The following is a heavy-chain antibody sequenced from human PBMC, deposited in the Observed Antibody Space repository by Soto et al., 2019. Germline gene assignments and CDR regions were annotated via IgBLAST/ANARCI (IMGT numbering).Heavy chain of an antibody. CDR3: AKDMIAAADYGMDV. Sequence: EVQLVESGGGLVQPGRSLRLSCAASGFTFDDYAMHWVRQAPGKGLEWVSGISWNSGSIGYADSVKGRFTISRDNAKNSLYLQMNSLRAEDTALYYCAKDMIAAADYGMDVWGQGTTVTVSS. CDR2: ISWNSGSI. D-gene: IGHD6-13*01. J-gene: IGHJ6*02. V-gene: IGHV3-9*01. CDR1: GFTFDDYA.